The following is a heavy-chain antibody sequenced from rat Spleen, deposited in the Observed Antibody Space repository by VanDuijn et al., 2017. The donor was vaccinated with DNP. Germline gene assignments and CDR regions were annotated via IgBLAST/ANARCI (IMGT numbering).Heavy chain of an antibody. CDR1: GLSLTSYN. Sequence: QVQLKESGPGLMQPSQTLSLTCTVAGLSLTSYNVHWVRQPPGKGLEWIAAISNSGITYYNSALKSRLSISRDTSKSQVFLRMNSLQTEDTAMYFCARWEGINAYWGQGTLVTVSS. CDR2: ISNSGIT. V-gene: IGHV2-6*01. CDR3: ARWEGINAY. D-gene: IGHD1-11*01. J-gene: IGHJ3*01.